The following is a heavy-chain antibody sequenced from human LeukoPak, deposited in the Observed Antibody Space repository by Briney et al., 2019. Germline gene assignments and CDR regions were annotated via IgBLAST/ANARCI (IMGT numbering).Heavy chain of an antibody. D-gene: IGHD4-17*01. CDR3: ATTVTTYGWFDP. Sequence: SETLSPTCTVSGGSISSYYWSWIRQPAGKGLEWIGRIYTSGSTNYNPSLKSRVTMSVDTSKNQFSLKLSSVTAADTAVYYCATTVTTYGWFDPWGQGTLVTVSS. V-gene: IGHV4-4*07. CDR1: GGSISSYY. CDR2: IYTSGST. J-gene: IGHJ5*02.